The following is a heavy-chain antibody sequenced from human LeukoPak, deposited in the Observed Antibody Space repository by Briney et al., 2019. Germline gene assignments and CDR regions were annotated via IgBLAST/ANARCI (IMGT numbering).Heavy chain of an antibody. J-gene: IGHJ4*02. V-gene: IGHV1-46*01. CDR1: GYTFTSYY. CDR3: ARGPRERYFDY. CDR2: INPNLGTT. Sequence: ASVKVSCKASGYTFTSYYMPWVRQAPGQGLEWMGIINPNLGTTTYAQKFQGRVTMTRDTSTSTVYMELSSLRSEDTAVYYCARGPRERYFDYRGQGALVAVSS.